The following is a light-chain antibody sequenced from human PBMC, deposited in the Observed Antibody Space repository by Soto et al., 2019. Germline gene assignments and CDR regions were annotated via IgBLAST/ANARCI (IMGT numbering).Light chain of an antibody. Sequence: QSVLTQPASVSGSPGQSITISCTGTSSDVGSYNLVSWYQQHPGKAPKLMIYEGSKRPSGVSNRFSGSKSGNTASLTISGLQAEDEADYYCCSYAGSGTPYVFGTGTKVTV. V-gene: IGLV2-23*01. CDR1: SSDVGSYNL. CDR2: EGS. J-gene: IGLJ1*01. CDR3: CSYAGSGTPYV.